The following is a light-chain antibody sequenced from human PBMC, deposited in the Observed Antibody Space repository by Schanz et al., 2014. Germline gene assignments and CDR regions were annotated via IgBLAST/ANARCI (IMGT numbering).Light chain of an antibody. Sequence: DIQMTQSPSTLSASVGDRVTITCRASQSINNWLAWYQQKPGKAPKLLIYDASSLESGVPSRFSGSGTGTDLTLTISSLQPEDFATYYCQQSYSTSITFGQGTRLEIK. J-gene: IGKJ5*01. CDR2: DAS. V-gene: IGKV1-5*01. CDR3: QQSYSTSIT. CDR1: QSINNW.